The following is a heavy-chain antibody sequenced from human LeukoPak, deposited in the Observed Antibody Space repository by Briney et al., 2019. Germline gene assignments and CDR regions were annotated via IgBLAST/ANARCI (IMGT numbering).Heavy chain of an antibody. CDR2: ISGSGGST. V-gene: IGHV3-23*01. CDR3: AKDGTTDYYGSGSYHVH. D-gene: IGHD3-10*01. CDR1: GFTFSSYG. J-gene: IGHJ4*02. Sequence: PGGSLRLSRAASGFTFSSYGMSWVRQAPGKGLEWVSAISGSGGSTYYADSVKGRFTISRDNSKNTLYLQMNSLRAEDTAVYYCAKDGTTDYYGSGSYHVHWGQGTLVTVSS.